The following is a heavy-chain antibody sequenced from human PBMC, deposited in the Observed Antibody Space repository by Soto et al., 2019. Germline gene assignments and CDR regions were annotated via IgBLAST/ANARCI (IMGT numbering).Heavy chain of an antibody. Sequence: EVQLLESGGGLVQPGGSLRLSCAASGSSFSSYAMNWVRQAPGKGLEWVSSISGPGSITYYADSVEGRFTISRDNSNDMLYMQMNGLRVEDTAVYYCAKGGFWVHYGMDVWGQGTTVTVSS. V-gene: IGHV3-23*01. CDR2: ISGPGSIT. CDR1: GSSFSSYA. CDR3: AKGGFWVHYGMDV. J-gene: IGHJ6*02. D-gene: IGHD3-16*01.